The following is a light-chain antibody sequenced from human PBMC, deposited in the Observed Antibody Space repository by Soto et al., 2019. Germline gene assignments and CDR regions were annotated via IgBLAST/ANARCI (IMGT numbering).Light chain of an antibody. CDR2: GAS. CDR3: QLSHTTLT. Sequence: IQMSQSPSSMCASXGDRVTTSCRARPTIATFLNRYQQTPGXAPKRXIYGASTLKSGVPSRFSGSGCGADFILTISSLQPEDSATYECQLSHTTLTFGQGTRLEIK. V-gene: IGKV1-39*01. CDR1: PTIATF. J-gene: IGKJ5*01.